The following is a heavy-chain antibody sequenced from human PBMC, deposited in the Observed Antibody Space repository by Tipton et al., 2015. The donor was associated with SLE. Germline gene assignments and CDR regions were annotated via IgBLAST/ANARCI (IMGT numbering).Heavy chain of an antibody. V-gene: IGHV3-21*01. CDR2: ISSSTYK. CDR1: GFTFSSYS. D-gene: IGHD5-12*01. Sequence: SLRLSCAASGFTFSSYSMNWVRQAPGKGLEWVSSISSSTYKYYADSVKGRFSISRDNAKNSLYLQMNSLRAEDTAVYYCARGQVADAFDIWGQGTMVTVSS. CDR3: ARGQVADAFDI. J-gene: IGHJ3*02.